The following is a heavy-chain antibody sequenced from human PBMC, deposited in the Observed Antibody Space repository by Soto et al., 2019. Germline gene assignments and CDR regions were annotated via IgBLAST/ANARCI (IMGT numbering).Heavy chain of an antibody. Sequence: ASVKVSCKASGGTFSSYAISWVRQAPGQGLEWMGGIIPIFGTANYAQKFQGGVTITADESTSTAYMELSSLRSEDTAVYYCARDHYDSSGYPFDYWGQGTLVTVSS. CDR2: IIPIFGTA. J-gene: IGHJ4*02. CDR1: GGTFSSYA. D-gene: IGHD3-22*01. CDR3: ARDHYDSSGYPFDY. V-gene: IGHV1-69*13.